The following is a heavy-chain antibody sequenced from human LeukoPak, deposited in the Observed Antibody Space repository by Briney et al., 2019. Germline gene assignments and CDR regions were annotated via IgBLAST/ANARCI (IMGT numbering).Heavy chain of an antibody. Sequence: PSGTLSLTCAVSGGSISSSNWWSWVRQPPGKGLEWIGEIYHSGSTNYNPSLKSRVTISVDKSKNQFSLKLSSVTAADTAVYYCAREVLDYYDSSGYDYWGQGTLVTVSS. J-gene: IGHJ4*02. CDR3: AREVLDYYDSSGYDY. CDR1: GGSISSSNW. D-gene: IGHD3-22*01. V-gene: IGHV4-4*02. CDR2: IYHSGST.